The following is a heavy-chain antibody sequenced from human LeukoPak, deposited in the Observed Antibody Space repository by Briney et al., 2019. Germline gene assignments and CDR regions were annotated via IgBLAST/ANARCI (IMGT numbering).Heavy chain of an antibody. CDR3: ARGGPFTGPTSTPRASDY. V-gene: IGHV3-66*01. CDR1: GFTVTSTY. D-gene: IGHD1-7*01. Sequence: GGSLRLSCAASGFTVTSTYMSWVRQAPGKGLEWVSVIYSGGSPYYADSVKARFTISRDSSKNTVYLQMNSLRAEDSAVYHCARGGPFTGPTSTPRASDYWGQGILVTVSS. CDR2: IYSGGSP. J-gene: IGHJ4*02.